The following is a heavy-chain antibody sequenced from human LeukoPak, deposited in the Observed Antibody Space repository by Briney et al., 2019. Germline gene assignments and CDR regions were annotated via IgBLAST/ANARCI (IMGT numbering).Heavy chain of an antibody. Sequence: ASVKVSCKVSGYTFTSFQINWVQQASGQGLEWMGWMNPNSGNRGYAQKFQGRVTMTRNTSINTAYMELSSLRSEDTAVYYCAGPLGNYYEGRVYSGGQGKMVTVFS. V-gene: IGHV1-8*01. CDR1: GYTFTSFQ. CDR3: AGPLGNYYEGRVYS. CDR2: MNPNSGNR. J-gene: IGHJ3*01. D-gene: IGHD3-22*01.